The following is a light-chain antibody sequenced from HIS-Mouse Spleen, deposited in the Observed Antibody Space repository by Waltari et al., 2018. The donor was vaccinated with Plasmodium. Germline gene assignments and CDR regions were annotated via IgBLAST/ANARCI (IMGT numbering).Light chain of an antibody. V-gene: IGLV3-10*01. CDR1: AFPKKS. Sequence: SYELTQPPTLSVSPGQTASITCTGGAFPKKSVYWYQQQPCQAPGLVIYEDSKPPSGIPERFSGSSSGTMATLTISGAQVEDEADYYCYSTDSSGNHRVFGGGTKLTVL. CDR2: EDS. J-gene: IGLJ3*02. CDR3: YSTDSSGNHRV.